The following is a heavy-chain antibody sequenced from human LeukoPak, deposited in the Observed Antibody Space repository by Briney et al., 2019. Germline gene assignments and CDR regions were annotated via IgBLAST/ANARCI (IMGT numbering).Heavy chain of an antibody. V-gene: IGHV4-59*08. J-gene: IGHJ6*02. CDR3: ARHYGSGSDFYYYGMDV. Sequence: SETLSLTCTVSGGSLSSRYWSWIRQPPGKGLEWIGYISYSGSTNYNSSLKSRVTISVDMSKNQFSLRLSSVTAADTAVYYCARHYGSGSDFYYYGMDVWGQGTTVTVPS. CDR2: ISYSGST. D-gene: IGHD3-10*01. CDR1: GGSLSSRY.